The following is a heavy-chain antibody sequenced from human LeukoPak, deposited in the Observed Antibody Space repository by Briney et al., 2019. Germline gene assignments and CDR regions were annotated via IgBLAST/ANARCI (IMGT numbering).Heavy chain of an antibody. Sequence: GGSLRLSCAASGFTFSTYAMSWVRQVPAKGLEWVSAISTTTYCADFVEGRFTISRDNSKNTLYLQMNSLRAEDTAVYYCAKPIGPRYGDYHNSCFDSWGQGTLVTVSS. D-gene: IGHD4-17*01. CDR3: AKPIGPRYGDYHNSCFDS. CDR1: GFTFSTYA. CDR2: ISTTT. J-gene: IGHJ5*01. V-gene: IGHV3-23*01.